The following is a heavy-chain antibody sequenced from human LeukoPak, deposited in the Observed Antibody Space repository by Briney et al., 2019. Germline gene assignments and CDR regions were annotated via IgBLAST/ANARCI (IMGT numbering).Heavy chain of an antibody. CDR1: GFTFENYG. D-gene: IGHD3-16*01. V-gene: IGHV3-43D*03. J-gene: IGHJ4*02. Sequence: GGSLRLSCAASGFTFENYGMHWIRQAPGKGLEWASLISWDGGTTYYADSVKRRFTISRDNTKNSLYLQMNSLRAEDTALYYCAKEGEGTIDYWGQGTLVTVSS. CDR3: AKEGEGTIDY. CDR2: ISWDGGTT.